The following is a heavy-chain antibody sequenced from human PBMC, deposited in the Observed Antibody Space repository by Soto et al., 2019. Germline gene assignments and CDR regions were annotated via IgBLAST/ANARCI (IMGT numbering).Heavy chain of an antibody. CDR3: ARGYDFWSGPYYYYYGMDV. V-gene: IGHV3-33*01. CDR2: IWYDGSNK. D-gene: IGHD3-3*01. CDR1: GFTFSSYG. Sequence: PGGSLRLSCAASGFTFSSYGMHWVRQAPGKGLEWVAVIWYDGSNKYYADSVKGRFTISRDNSKNTLYLQMNSLRAEDTAVYYCARGYDFWSGPYYYYYGMDVWGQGTTVTVSS. J-gene: IGHJ6*02.